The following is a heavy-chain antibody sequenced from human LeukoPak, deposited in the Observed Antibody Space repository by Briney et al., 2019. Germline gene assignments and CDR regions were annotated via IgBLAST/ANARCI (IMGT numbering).Heavy chain of an antibody. CDR1: GFTFSSYA. D-gene: IGHD2-2*01. Sequence: PGGSLRLSCAASGFTFSSYAMSWVRQAPGKGLEWVSTISGSGGSTHYADSVKGRFTISRDNSKNTLYLQMNSLRAEDTAVYYCAKGGRVVPAAIDAFDIWGQGTMVTVSS. V-gene: IGHV3-23*01. CDR2: ISGSGGST. J-gene: IGHJ3*02. CDR3: AKGGRVVPAAIDAFDI.